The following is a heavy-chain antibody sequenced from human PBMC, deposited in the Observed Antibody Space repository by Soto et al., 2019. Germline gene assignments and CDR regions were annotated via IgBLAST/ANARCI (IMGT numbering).Heavy chain of an antibody. V-gene: IGHV4-31*03. CDR2: FYYSVST. D-gene: IGHD3-10*01. Sequence: PSETLSLTCTVSGGSISSGGYYWSWIRKHPGKGLEWIGYFYYSVSTYYNPSLKSRVTISVDTSKNQFSLKLSSVTAADTAVYYCARALETDRFYGMVRGVPRPFYFDYWGQGTLVTVSS. CDR1: GGSISSGGYY. CDR3: ARALETDRFYGMVRGVPRPFYFDY. J-gene: IGHJ4*02.